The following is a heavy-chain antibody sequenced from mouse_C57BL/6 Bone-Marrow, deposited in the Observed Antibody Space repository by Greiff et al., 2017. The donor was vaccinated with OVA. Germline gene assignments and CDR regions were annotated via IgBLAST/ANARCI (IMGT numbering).Heavy chain of an antibody. CDR2: IYPGDGDT. D-gene: IGHD2-1*01. V-gene: IGHV1-82*01. CDR3: ANLLAMDY. J-gene: IGHJ4*01. Sequence: QVQLQQSGPELVKPGASVKISCKASGYAFSSSWMNWVKQRPGKGLEWIGRIYPGDGDTNYNGKFKGKATLTADKSSSTAYMQLSSLTSEDSAVYFCANLLAMDYWGQGTSVTVSS. CDR1: GYAFSSSW.